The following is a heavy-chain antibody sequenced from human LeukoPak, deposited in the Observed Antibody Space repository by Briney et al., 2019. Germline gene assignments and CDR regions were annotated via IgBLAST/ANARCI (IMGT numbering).Heavy chain of an antibody. CDR3: ARDRRIELWFGDLSPYYYGMDV. J-gene: IGHJ6*02. CDR2: ISAYNGNT. Sequence: VASVKVSCKASGYTFTSYGISWVRQAPGQGLERMGWISAYNGNTNYAQKLQGRVTMTTDTSTSTAYMELRSLRSDDTAVYYCARDRRIELWFGDLSPYYYGMDVWGQGTTVTVSS. CDR1: GYTFTSYG. D-gene: IGHD3-10*01. V-gene: IGHV1-18*01.